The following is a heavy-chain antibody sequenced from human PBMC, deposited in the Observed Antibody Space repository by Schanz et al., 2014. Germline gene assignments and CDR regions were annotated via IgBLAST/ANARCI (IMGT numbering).Heavy chain of an antibody. D-gene: IGHD1-1*01. Sequence: QVQLQQWGAGLLKPSETLSLTCAVYGGSFSSYYWSWIRQPAGKGLEWIGRIFTSGSTDYNPSLKSRVTMSVDTSKNQFSLKLSSVTAADTAVYYCARDLEGFDYWGQGTLVTVSS. CDR1: GGSFSSYY. CDR2: IFTSGST. CDR3: ARDLEGFDY. V-gene: IGHV4-59*10. J-gene: IGHJ4*02.